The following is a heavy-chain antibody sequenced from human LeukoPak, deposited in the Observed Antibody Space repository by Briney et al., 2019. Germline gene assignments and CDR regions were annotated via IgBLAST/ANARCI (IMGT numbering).Heavy chain of an antibody. V-gene: IGHV1-18*01. J-gene: IGHJ6*02. Sequence: ASVKVSCKASGYTFTSYGISWVRQAPGQGLEWMGWISAYNGNANYAQKLQGRVTMTTDTSTSTAYMELRSLRSDDTAVYYCARERSGGYYDSSGYYPWYYYGMDVWGQGTTVTVSS. D-gene: IGHD3-22*01. CDR3: ARERSGGYYDSSGYYPWYYYGMDV. CDR2: ISAYNGNA. CDR1: GYTFTSYG.